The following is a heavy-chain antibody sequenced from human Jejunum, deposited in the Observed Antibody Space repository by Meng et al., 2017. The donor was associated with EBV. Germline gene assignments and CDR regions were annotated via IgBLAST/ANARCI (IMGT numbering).Heavy chain of an antibody. CDR2: IDHSGST. D-gene: IGHD2/OR15-2a*01. V-gene: IGHV4-4*02. Sequence: QVQLQESGPGLVQPSGXLSLTCTVSGGSINSKNWWHWVRQAPGKGLEGIGEIDHSGSTHYNPSLKSRVTISLGTSMNQFSLELTSPTAADTAVYYCARDSQYLARGYFDYWGQGALVTVSS. J-gene: IGHJ4*02. CDR3: ARDSQYLARGYFDY. CDR1: GGSINSKNW.